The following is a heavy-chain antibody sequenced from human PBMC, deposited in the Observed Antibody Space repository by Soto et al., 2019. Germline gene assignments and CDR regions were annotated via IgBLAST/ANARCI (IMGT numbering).Heavy chain of an antibody. J-gene: IGHJ6*02. CDR2: IYSGGST. V-gene: IGHV3-53*01. CDR1: GFTVSSNY. Sequence: EVQLVESGGGLIQPGGSLRLSCAASGFTVSSNYMSWVRQAPGKGLEWVSVIYSGGSTYYADSVKGRFTISRDNSQNTLYLQMNSLRAEDTAVYYCARSSSPLYYYYYGMDVWGQGTTVTVSS. D-gene: IGHD6-6*01. CDR3: ARSSSPLYYYYYGMDV.